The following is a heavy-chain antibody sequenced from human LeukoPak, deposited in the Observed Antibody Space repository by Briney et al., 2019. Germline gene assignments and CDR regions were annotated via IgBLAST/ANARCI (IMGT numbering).Heavy chain of an antibody. J-gene: IGHJ4*02. D-gene: IGHD3-22*01. V-gene: IGHV4-59*01. CDR1: GGSISSYY. Sequence: SETLSLTCTVSGGSISSYYWSWIRQPPGKGLEWIGYIYYSGSTNYNPSLKSRVTISVDTSKNQFSLKLSSVTAADTAVYYCATAPTYYYDSSGYYDYCGQGTLVTVSS. CDR2: IYYSGST. CDR3: ATAPTYYYDSSGYYDY.